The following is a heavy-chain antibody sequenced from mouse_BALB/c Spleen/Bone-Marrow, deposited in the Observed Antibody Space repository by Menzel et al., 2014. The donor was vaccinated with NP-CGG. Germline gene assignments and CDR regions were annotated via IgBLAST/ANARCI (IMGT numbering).Heavy chain of an antibody. Sequence: VQLKQSGAELVRPGTSVKISCKASGYTFTNYWLGWIKQRPGHGLEWIGDFYPGGGYTNYNEEFKGKATLTADASSSTAYMQLSSLTSEDSAVYFCARTAYFDYWGQGTTLTVSS. CDR2: FYPGGGYT. CDR3: ARTAYFDY. J-gene: IGHJ2*01. CDR1: GYTFTNYW. V-gene: IGHV1-63*02.